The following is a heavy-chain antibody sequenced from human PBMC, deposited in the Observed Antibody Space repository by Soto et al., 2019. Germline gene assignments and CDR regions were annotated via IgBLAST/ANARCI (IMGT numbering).Heavy chain of an antibody. CDR3: ARGRPAIATRWFDS. D-gene: IGHD1-1*01. V-gene: IGHV4-34*01. Sequence: SETLSLTCAVFGGSFSDSYWSWIRQSPGKGLEWIGEITSSGTTYYNPSLKSRVTISGDTSKNQFSLEVRSVTAADTAVYYCARGRPAIATRWFDSWGQGTLVTVSS. CDR1: GGSFSDSY. J-gene: IGHJ5*01. CDR2: ITSSGTT.